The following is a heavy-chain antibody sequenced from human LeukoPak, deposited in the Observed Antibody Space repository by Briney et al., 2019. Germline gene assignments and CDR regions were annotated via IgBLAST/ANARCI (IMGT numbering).Heavy chain of an antibody. Sequence: ASVKVSCKASGYTFTSYAMHWVRQAPGQRLEWMGWINAGNGNTKYSQKFQGRVTITRDTSASTAYMELSSLRSEDTDVYYCARVMYYYDSSGYLGYWGQGTLVTVSS. D-gene: IGHD3-22*01. CDR1: GYTFTSYA. CDR2: INAGNGNT. J-gene: IGHJ4*02. V-gene: IGHV1-3*01. CDR3: ARVMYYYDSSGYLGY.